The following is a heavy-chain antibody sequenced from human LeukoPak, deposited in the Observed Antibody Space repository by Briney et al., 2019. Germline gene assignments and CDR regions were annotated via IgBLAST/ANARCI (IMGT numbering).Heavy chain of an antibody. V-gene: IGHV4-59*08. Sequence: SEALSLTCTVSGGSISSYYSSWIRQPPGKGLEWIGYIYYSGSTNYNPSIKSRVTISVDKSKNQFSLKLSSVTAADTAVYYCARSWRGHYFDYWGQGILVTVSS. D-gene: IGHD1-1*01. CDR3: ARSWRGHYFDY. CDR2: IYYSGST. J-gene: IGHJ4*02. CDR1: GGSISSYY.